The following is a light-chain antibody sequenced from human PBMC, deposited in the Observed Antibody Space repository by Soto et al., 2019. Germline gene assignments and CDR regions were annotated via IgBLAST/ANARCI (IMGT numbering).Light chain of an antibody. CDR2: DAS. V-gene: IGKV3-11*01. CDR3: QQRSNWPPVT. J-gene: IGKJ1*01. Sequence: EIVLTKSPATLSLSPGERATLSCRASQSVSSYLAWYQQKPGQAPRLLIYDASNRATGIPARFSGSGSGTDFTLTISSLEPEDVAVYYCQQRSNWPPVTFGQGTKVEIK. CDR1: QSVSSY.